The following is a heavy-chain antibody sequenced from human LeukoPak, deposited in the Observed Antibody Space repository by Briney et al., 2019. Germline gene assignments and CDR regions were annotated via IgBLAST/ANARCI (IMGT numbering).Heavy chain of an antibody. J-gene: IGHJ4*02. D-gene: IGHD3-22*01. CDR2: INPDGTTT. Sequence: PTGGSLRLSCAASEFTFSSYWMHWVRQAPGKGLVWVSHINPDGTTTNYADSVKGRFTISRDNAKNTLYLQMNSLRAEDTAVFYCVRGIRDYYGLDYWGQGTLVTVSS. V-gene: IGHV3-74*01. CDR1: EFTFSSYW. CDR3: VRGIRDYYGLDY.